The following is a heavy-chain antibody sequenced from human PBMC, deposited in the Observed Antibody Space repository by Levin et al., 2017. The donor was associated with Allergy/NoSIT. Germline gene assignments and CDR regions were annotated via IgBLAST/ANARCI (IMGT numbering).Heavy chain of an antibody. CDR3: ARIYDSSGYYYKLQAFDI. CDR2: ISSSSSYI. Sequence: GESLKISCAASGFTFSSYSMNWVRQAPGKGLEWVSSISSSSSYIYHADSVKGRFTIFRDNAKNSLYLQMNSLRAEDTAVYYCARIYDSSGYYYKLQAFDIWGQGTMVTVSS. V-gene: IGHV3-21*01. D-gene: IGHD3-22*01. J-gene: IGHJ3*02. CDR1: GFTFSSYS.